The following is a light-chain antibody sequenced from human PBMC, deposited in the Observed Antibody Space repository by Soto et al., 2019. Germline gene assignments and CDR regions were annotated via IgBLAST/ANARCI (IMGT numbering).Light chain of an antibody. CDR3: NSYIGRIRV. CDR2: EVS. J-gene: IGLJ2*01. Sequence: QSALTQPASVSGSPGQSITISCTGTSSGNNHVSWYQQHPGKAPKLMIYEVSNRPSGVSNRFSGSKSGNTASLTISGLQAEDEADYYCNSYIGRIRVFGGGTKVTVL. CDR1: SSGNNH. V-gene: IGLV2-14*01.